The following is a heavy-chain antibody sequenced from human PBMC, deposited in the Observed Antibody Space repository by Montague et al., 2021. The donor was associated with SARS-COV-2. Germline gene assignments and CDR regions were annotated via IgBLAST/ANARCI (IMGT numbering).Heavy chain of an antibody. J-gene: IGHJ4*02. CDR3: ASRGAGWFGSNPERFDY. Sequence: SETLSFTCAVSGGSISSSNWWSWVRQPPGKGLEWIGEIYHSGRTNYNXSLKSRVTISVDKSKNQFSLKLSSVTAADTAVYYCASRGAGWFGSNPERFDYWGQGTLVTVSS. CDR2: IYHSGRT. D-gene: IGHD3-10*01. V-gene: IGHV4-4*02. CDR1: GGSISSSNW.